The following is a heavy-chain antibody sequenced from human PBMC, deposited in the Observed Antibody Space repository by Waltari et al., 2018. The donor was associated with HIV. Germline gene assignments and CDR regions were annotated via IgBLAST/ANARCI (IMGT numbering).Heavy chain of an antibody. Sequence: QITLKESGPTLVKPTQTLTLTCTFSGFSLSTSGVGVGWIRQPPGKALEWLALIYWDDDKRYSPSRKSRLTITKDTSNNQVVLTMTNMDPVDTATYYCAHRNRITMIVDPWGQGTLVTVSS. D-gene: IGHD3-22*01. J-gene: IGHJ5*02. CDR3: AHRNRITMIVDP. CDR1: GFSLSTSGVG. CDR2: IYWDDDK. V-gene: IGHV2-5*02.